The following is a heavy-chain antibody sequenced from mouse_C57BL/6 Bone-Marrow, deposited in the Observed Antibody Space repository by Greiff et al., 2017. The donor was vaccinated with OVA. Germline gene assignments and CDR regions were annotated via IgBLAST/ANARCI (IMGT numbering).Heavy chain of an antibody. CDR3: ARGPLTGTYNAMDY. V-gene: IGHV5-4*01. Sequence: EVQLVESGGGLVKPGGSLKLSCAASGFTFSSYAMSWVRQTPEKRLEWVATISDGGSYTYYPDNVKGRFTISRDNAKNNLYLQMSHLKPEDTAMYYCARGPLTGTYNAMDYWGQGTSVTVSS. CDR1: GFTFSSYA. CDR2: ISDGGSYT. D-gene: IGHD4-1*01. J-gene: IGHJ4*01.